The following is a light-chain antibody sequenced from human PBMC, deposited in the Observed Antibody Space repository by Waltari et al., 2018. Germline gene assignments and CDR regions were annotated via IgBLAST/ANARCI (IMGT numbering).Light chain of an antibody. V-gene: IGKV3-11*01. J-gene: IGKJ1*01. CDR1: QSVTNS. CDR3: QQRSNWPRT. CDR2: SAS. Sequence: RATLSCRASQSVTNSLAWYQQKPGQAPRLLIYSASNRATGVPARFSGSGSGTDFTLTISSLEPEDFAVYYCQQRSNWPRTFGQGTKVEIK.